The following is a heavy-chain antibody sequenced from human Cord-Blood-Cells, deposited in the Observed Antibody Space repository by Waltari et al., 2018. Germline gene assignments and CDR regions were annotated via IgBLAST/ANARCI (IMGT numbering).Heavy chain of an antibody. CDR2: INAGNGNT. D-gene: IGHD6-6*01. Sequence: QVQLVQSGAEVKKPGASVTVSCKASGYTFTSYAMHWVRQAPGQRLEWMGWINAGNGNTKYSQKFQGRVTITRDTSASTAYMELSSLRSEDTAVYYCARGRIKYSSSYYFDYWGQGTLVTVSS. CDR3: ARGRIKYSSSYYFDY. J-gene: IGHJ4*02. V-gene: IGHV1-3*01. CDR1: GYTFTSYA.